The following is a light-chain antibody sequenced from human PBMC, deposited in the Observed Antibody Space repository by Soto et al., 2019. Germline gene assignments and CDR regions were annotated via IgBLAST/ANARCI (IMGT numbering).Light chain of an antibody. CDR3: AQRVWPLT. CDR2: DAS. J-gene: IGKJ1*01. CDR1: QSVSSQ. Sequence: EIVLTQSPATLSLSPGERATLSCRASQSVSSQLAWYQHNPGQPPRLLIYDASNRATGIPDRFSGSGSGTDFTLTISNLVPEDFALYYGAQRVWPLTVGQGTKVDIK. V-gene: IGKV3-11*01.